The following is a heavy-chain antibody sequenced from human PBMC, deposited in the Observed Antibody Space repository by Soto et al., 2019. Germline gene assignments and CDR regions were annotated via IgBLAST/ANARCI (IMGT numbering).Heavy chain of an antibody. CDR3: ARLQFGEGFDY. CDR1: GGAIIGGGFS. Sequence: SETLSLTCAVSGGAIIGGGFSLSWIRQPPGKGLEWIGYILHTGGTQYNPSLKSRVSMSVDKSKNQFSLHLTSVTAADTAVYYCARLQFGEGFDYWGQGALVTVS. CDR2: ILHTGGT. J-gene: IGHJ4*02. V-gene: IGHV4-30-2*01. D-gene: IGHD3-10*01.